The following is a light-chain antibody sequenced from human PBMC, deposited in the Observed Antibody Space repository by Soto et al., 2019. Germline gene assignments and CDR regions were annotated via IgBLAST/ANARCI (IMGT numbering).Light chain of an antibody. Sequence: EIVLTQSPGTLSLSPGERATLSCRASQSVRNNYLAWYQQKPGQAPRLLIYNSSTRVTGIPDRFSGSGSGTDFTLTISRLEPEDFALYYCQPYRDLPQTFGQGTKVEMK. CDR1: QSVRNNY. CDR2: NSS. V-gene: IGKV3-20*01. CDR3: QPYRDLPQT. J-gene: IGKJ1*01.